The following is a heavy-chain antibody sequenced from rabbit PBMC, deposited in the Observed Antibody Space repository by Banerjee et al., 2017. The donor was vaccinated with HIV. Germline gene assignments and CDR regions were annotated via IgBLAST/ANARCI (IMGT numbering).Heavy chain of an antibody. Sequence: QQQLVESGGGLVKPGASLTLTCKASGFSFSSYGIIWVRQAPGKGLEWIACIYGGSSGGAYYATWAKGRFTISRTSSTTVTLQMTSLTAADTATYFCARDVDGDGTYSLGLWGPGTLVTVS. CDR3: ARDVDGDGTYSLGL. CDR1: GFSFSSYG. CDR2: IYGGSSGGA. J-gene: IGHJ4*01. V-gene: IGHV1S45*01. D-gene: IGHD2-1*01.